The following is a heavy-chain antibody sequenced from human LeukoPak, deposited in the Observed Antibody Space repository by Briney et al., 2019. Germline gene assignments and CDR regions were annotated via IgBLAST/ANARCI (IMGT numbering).Heavy chain of an antibody. D-gene: IGHD3-10*01. V-gene: IGHV1-8*01. Sequence: ASVKVSCKASGYTFTSYDINWVRQATGQGLEWMGWMNPNSGNTGYAQKFQGRVIMTRNTSISTAYMELSSLRSEDTAVYYCARGPLTMVRGVSYYYYYYMDVWGKGTTVAVSS. CDR2: MNPNSGNT. CDR3: ARGPLTMVRGVSYYYYYYMDV. CDR1: GYTFTSYD. J-gene: IGHJ6*03.